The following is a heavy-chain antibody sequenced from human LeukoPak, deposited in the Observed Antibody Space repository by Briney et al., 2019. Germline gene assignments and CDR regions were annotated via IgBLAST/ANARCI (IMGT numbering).Heavy chain of an antibody. Sequence: GGSLRLSCAASGFTFSSYGMPWVRQAPGKGLEWVAVISYDGSNKYYADSVRGRFTISRDNSKNTLYLQMNSLRAEDTAVSYCAKSLYLNYYYYYGMDVWGQGTTVTVSS. D-gene: IGHD5/OR15-5a*01. CDR3: AKSLYLNYYYYYGMDV. V-gene: IGHV3-30*18. CDR2: ISYDGSNK. CDR1: GFTFSSYG. J-gene: IGHJ6*02.